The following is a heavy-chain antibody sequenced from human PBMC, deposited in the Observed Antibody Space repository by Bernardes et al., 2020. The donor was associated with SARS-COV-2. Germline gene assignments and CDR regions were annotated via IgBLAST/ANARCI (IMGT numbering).Heavy chain of an antibody. CDR2: ISSTGRT. D-gene: IGHD1-26*01. Sequence: SETLSLTCTVSGGSINSGEYYWSWIRQHPGTGLEWIGFISSTGRTNYDPSLKSRATISADTSKNQFSLKLTSVTAADTAVYFCAREPTYAGSFGWFDPWGQGMLVTVSS. J-gene: IGHJ5*02. V-gene: IGHV4-31*03. CDR3: AREPTYAGSFGWFDP. CDR1: GGSINSGEYY.